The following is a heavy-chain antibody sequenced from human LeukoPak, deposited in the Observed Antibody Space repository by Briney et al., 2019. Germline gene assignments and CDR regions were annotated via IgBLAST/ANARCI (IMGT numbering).Heavy chain of an antibody. CDR1: GGTFSSYA. CDR2: IIPILGIA. Sequence: ASVNVSCKASGGTFSSYAISWVRQAPGQGLEWMGRIIPILGIANYAQKFQGRVTITADKSTSTAYMELSSLRSEDTAVYYCAIADDSSGYYRRRYYFDYWGQGTLVTVSS. J-gene: IGHJ4*02. CDR3: AIADDSSGYYRRRYYFDY. V-gene: IGHV1-69*04. D-gene: IGHD3-22*01.